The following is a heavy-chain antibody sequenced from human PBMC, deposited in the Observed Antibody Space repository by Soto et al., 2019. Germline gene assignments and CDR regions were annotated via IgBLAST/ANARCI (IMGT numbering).Heavy chain of an antibody. CDR3: ARANRYGSGSEY. Sequence: GGSLRLSCAVSGFTFSSFWMHWVRQAPGKGLVWVSRINNDGSGTTYADSVKGRFTSSRDNAKNTLYLEMNSLRADETAVYYCARANRYGSGSEYWGQGTLVTVSS. CDR2: INNDGSGT. CDR1: GFTFSSFW. V-gene: IGHV3-74*01. J-gene: IGHJ4*02. D-gene: IGHD3-10*01.